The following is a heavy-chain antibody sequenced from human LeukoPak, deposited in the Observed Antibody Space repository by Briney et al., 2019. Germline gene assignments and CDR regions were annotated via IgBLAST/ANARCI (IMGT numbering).Heavy chain of an antibody. V-gene: IGHV3-23*01. J-gene: IGHJ4*02. D-gene: IGHD3-16*01. CDR2: ISGSGGST. Sequence: GGSLRLSCVASGFTFSNYAMSWVRQAPGKGLEWVSAISGSGGSTYYADSVKGRFTISRDNSKNTLYLQMNSLRAEDTAVYYCAIMITFGGVIGGDFDYWGQGTLVTVSS. CDR3: AIMITFGGVIGGDFDY. CDR1: GFTFSNYA.